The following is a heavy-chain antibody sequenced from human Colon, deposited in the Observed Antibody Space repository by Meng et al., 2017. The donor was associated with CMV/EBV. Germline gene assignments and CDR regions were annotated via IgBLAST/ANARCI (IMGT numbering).Heavy chain of an antibody. D-gene: IGHD5-12*01. J-gene: IGHJ4*02. V-gene: IGHV1-18*01. CDR3: ARENSGYDNRRGFDY. CDR1: GNTLSTYV. CDR2: ITAHNGKA. Sequence: QLVQSKTEVKKPGDSVKVSCKASGNTLSTYVISWVRQAPGQGLEWTGWITAHNGKANYGKKFQGRVTMTRNTSISTAYMELSGLRSEDTAVYYCARENSGYDNRRGFDYWGQGTLVTVSS.